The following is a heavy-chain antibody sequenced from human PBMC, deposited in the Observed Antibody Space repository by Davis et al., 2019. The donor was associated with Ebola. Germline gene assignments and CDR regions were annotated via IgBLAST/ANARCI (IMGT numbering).Heavy chain of an antibody. Sequence: GGSLRLSCAASGFIFSSYSMSWVRQAPGKGLEWVSSISDNNDDTYYADSVKGRFTISRDNSRNTLYLHMNSLRAEDTAVYYCAKDQQWSYYFDYWGQGTLVTVSS. D-gene: IGHD6-19*01. CDR2: ISDNNDDT. CDR3: AKDQQWSYYFDY. J-gene: IGHJ4*02. CDR1: GFIFSSYS. V-gene: IGHV3-23*01.